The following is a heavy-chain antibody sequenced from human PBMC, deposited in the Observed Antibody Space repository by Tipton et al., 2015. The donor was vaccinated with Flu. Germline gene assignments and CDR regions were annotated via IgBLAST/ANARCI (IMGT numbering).Heavy chain of an antibody. CDR1: GDSIGSRYF. CDR3: ARAHTLHSSPPPFAFVI. Sequence: TLSLTCSVSGDSIGSRYFWGWIRQPPGKGLEWIGNIHRSGTTYHTPSLKNRVTISVDASKNQFSLTLSSVTAADTAVYFCARAHTLHSSPPPFAFVIWGQGTMVSVAS. CDR2: IHRSGTT. V-gene: IGHV4-38-2*01. J-gene: IGHJ3*02.